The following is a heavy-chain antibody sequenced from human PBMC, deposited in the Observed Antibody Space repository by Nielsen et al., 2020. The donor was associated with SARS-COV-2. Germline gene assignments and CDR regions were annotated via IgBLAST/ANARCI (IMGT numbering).Heavy chain of an antibody. CDR1: GFTFSSYG. V-gene: IGHV3-7*01. J-gene: IGHJ6*02. Sequence: GGSLRLSCTGSGFTFSSYGMTWFRQAPGKGLEWVANIKHDGSEKYYVDSVKGRFTISRDNAKSSLSLQMNSLRAEDTAVYYCARDLYSYGMDVWGQGTTVTVSS. CDR3: ARDLYSYGMDV. CDR2: IKHDGSEK.